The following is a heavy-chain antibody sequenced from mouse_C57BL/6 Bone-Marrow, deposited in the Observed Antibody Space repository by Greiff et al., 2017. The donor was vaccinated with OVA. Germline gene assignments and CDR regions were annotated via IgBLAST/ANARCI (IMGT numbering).Heavy chain of an antibody. CDR2: ISDGGSYT. V-gene: IGHV5-4*03. Sequence: EVMLVESGGGLVKPGGSLKLSCAASGFTFRSSAMSWVRQTPEKRLAWVATISDGGSYTYYPDNVKGRFTISRDNAKNNLYLQMSHLKSEDTAMYYCASAPPVFAYWGQGTLVTVSA. CDR1: GFTFRSSA. J-gene: IGHJ3*01. CDR3: ASAPPVFAY.